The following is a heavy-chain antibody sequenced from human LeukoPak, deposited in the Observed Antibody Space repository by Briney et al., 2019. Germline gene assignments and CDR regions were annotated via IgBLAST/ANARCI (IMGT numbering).Heavy chain of an antibody. CDR3: ARYVVGAMKYFDY. CDR1: GFTFSSYA. CDR2: ISGGADST. D-gene: IGHD1-26*01. J-gene: IGHJ4*02. Sequence: PGGSLRLPCAASGFTFSSYAMSWVRQAPGKGLEWVSAISGGADSTFYADSVKGRFTISRDNSKNTLYLQMNSLRAEEMAVYYCARYVVGAMKYFDYWGQGTLVTVSS. V-gene: IGHV3-23*01.